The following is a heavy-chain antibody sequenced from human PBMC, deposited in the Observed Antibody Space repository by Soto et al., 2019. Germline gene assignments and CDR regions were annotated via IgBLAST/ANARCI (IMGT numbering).Heavy chain of an antibody. CDR3: ATPRGATGNLFDY. Sequence: VQLVESGGGVVLPGRSLRLSCEASGFTFRSYSMHWVRQAPGKGLEWVAVISFDGSETFSRDSVRGRFTVSRDNPKNTLYLQMDRVTAEDTAIYYCATPRGATGNLFDYWGQGT. J-gene: IGHJ4*02. CDR1: GFTFRSYS. D-gene: IGHD1-26*01. CDR2: ISFDGSET. V-gene: IGHV3-30-3*01.